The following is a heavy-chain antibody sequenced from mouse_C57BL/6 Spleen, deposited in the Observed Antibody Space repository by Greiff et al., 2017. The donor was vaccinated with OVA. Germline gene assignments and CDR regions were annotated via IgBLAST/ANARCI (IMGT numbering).Heavy chain of an antibody. J-gene: IGHJ4*01. CDR1: GYTFTDYE. D-gene: IGHD3-2*02. CDR3: TRWDSDSSGYGYAMDY. CDR2: IDPETGGT. Sequence: LVESGAELVRPGASVTLSCKASGYTFTDYEMHWVKQTPVHGLEWIGAIDPETGGTAYNQKFKGKAILTADKSSSTAYMELRSLTSEDSAVYYCTRWDSDSSGYGYAMDYWGQGTSVTVSS. V-gene: IGHV1-15*01.